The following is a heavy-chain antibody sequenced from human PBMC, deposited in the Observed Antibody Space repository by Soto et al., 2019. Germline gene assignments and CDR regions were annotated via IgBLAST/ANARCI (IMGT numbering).Heavy chain of an antibody. CDR3: ARDRIAARLGYYYYYMDV. CDR2: IIPILGIA. J-gene: IGHJ6*03. CDR1: GGTFSSYT. D-gene: IGHD6-6*01. V-gene: IGHV1-69*08. Sequence: QVQLVQSGAEVKKPGSSVKDSCKASGGTFSSYTISWVRQAPGQGLEWMGRIIPILGIANYAQKFQGRVTITADKSTSTAYMELSSLRSEDTAVYYCARDRIAARLGYYYYYMDVWGKGTTVTVSS.